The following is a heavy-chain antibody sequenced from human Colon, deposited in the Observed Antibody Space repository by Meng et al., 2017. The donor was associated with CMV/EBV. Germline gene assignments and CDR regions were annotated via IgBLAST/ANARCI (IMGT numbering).Heavy chain of an antibody. CDR1: GFTFSSYG. CDR2: IRYDGSNK. D-gene: IGHD4/OR15-4a*01. V-gene: IGHV3-30*02. J-gene: IGHJ3*02. CDR3: ARDGGGATAGAFDI. Sequence: GGSLRLSCAASGFTFSSYGMHWVRQAPGKGLEWVAFIRYDGSNKYYADSVKGRFTISRDNAKNSLYLQMNSLRAEDTAVYYCARDGGGATAGAFDIWGQGTMVTVSS.